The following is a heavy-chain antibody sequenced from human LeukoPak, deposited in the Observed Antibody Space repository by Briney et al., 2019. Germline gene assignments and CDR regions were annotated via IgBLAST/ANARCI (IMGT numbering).Heavy chain of an antibody. CDR3: TRGTTVNGY. CDR1: GFIFGDYA. D-gene: IGHD4-11*01. J-gene: IGHJ4*02. CDR2: IRSKAYGRTT. V-gene: IGHV3-49*04. Sequence: GGSLRLSCTASGFIFGDYAMSWVRQAPGKGLEWVGFIRSKAYGRTTEYAASVKGRFTISRDDSKSIAYLQMNSLKTEDTAVYYCTRGTTVNGYWGQGTLVTVSS.